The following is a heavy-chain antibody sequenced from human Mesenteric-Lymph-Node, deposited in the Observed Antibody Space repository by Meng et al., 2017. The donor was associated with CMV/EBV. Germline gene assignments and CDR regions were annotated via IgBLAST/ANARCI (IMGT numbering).Heavy chain of an antibody. Sequence: VSGASISSGGHYWIWVRQHPGKGLEWIGYIYYSGNTHYNPSLKSRVTISVDTSKNQFSLELSSVAAADTAVYYCARGGYGDFYFDYWGQGTLVTVSS. CDR1: GASISSGGHY. J-gene: IGHJ4*02. V-gene: IGHV4-31*02. CDR3: ARGGYGDFYFDY. D-gene: IGHD4-17*01. CDR2: IYYSGNT.